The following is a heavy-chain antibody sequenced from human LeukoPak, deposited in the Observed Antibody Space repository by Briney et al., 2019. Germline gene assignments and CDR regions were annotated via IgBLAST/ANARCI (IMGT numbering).Heavy chain of an antibody. CDR3: ARLSGDYFDY. J-gene: IGHJ4*02. CDR2: IYYSGST. Sequence: SETLFLTCTVSGGSISSYYWSWIRQPPGKGLEWIGYIYYSGSTNYNPSLKSRVTISVDTSKNQFSLKLSSVTAADTAVYYCARLSGDYFDYWGQGTLVTVSS. V-gene: IGHV4-59*08. CDR1: GGSISSYY. D-gene: IGHD3-10*01.